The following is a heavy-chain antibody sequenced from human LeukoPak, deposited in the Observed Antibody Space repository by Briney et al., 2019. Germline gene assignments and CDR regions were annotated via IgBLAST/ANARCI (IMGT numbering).Heavy chain of an antibody. J-gene: IGHJ3*02. CDR2: ISWNSGSI. D-gene: IGHD3-9*01. V-gene: IGHV3-9*01. Sequence: PGGSLRLSCAASGFTFDDYAMHWVRQAPGKGLEWVSGISWNSGSIGYADSVKGRFTISRDNAKNSLYLQMNSLRAEDTALYYCAKDVLRYFDWLLSDAFDIWGQGTMVTVSS. CDR3: AKDVLRYFDWLLSDAFDI. CDR1: GFTFDDYA.